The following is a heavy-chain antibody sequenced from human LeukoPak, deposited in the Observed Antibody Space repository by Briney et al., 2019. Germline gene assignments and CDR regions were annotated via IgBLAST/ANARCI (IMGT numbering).Heavy chain of an antibody. CDR1: GFTFNNYA. CDR2: ISGSGGTT. Sequence: PGGSLRLSCAASGFTFNNYAMNWVRQAPGKGLEWVSVISGSGGTTYYADSVKGRFTISRDSSKNTLYLQMNSLRAEDTAVYYCEKVSGGGLYYDGMDVWGQGTTVTVSS. J-gene: IGHJ6*02. CDR3: EKVSGGGLYYDGMDV. V-gene: IGHV3-23*01. D-gene: IGHD1-14*01.